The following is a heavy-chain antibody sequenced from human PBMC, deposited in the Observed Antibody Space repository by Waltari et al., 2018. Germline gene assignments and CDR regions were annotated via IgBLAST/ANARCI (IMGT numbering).Heavy chain of an antibody. CDR3: ARQDEYFDWTDAFDI. CDR1: GYSISSGYY. J-gene: IGHJ3*02. D-gene: IGHD3-9*01. Sequence: QVQLQESGPGLVKPSETLSLTCAVSGYSISSGYYWGWIRQPPGKGLEWIGSIYHSGSTYYNPSLKSRVTISVDTSKNQFSLKLSSVTAADTAVYYCARQDEYFDWTDAFDIWGQGTMVTVSS. CDR2: IYHSGST. V-gene: IGHV4-38-2*01.